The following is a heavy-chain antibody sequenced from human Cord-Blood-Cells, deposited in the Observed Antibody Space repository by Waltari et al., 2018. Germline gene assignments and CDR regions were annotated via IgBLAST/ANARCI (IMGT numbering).Heavy chain of an antibody. CDR2: INHSGST. D-gene: IGHD3-10*01. CDR1: GGSFSGYY. J-gene: IGHJ4*02. Sequence: QVQLQQWGAGLLKPSETLSLTCAVYGGSFSGYYWSWIRQPPGKGLEWIEEINHSGSTNYNPSLKSRVTISVDTSKNQFSLKLSSVTAADTAVYYCANTYYYGSGSYDYWGQGTLVTVSS. CDR3: ANTYYYGSGSYDY. V-gene: IGHV4-34*01.